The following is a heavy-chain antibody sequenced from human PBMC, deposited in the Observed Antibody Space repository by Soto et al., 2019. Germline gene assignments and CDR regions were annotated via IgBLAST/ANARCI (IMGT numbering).Heavy chain of an antibody. CDR2: IYYSGST. Sequence: SETLSLTCTVSGGSISSGDYYWSWIRQPPGKGLEWIGYIYYSGSTYYNPSLKSRVTISVDTSKNQFSLKLSSVTAADTAVYYCARDKARYYHGSGSSTLFHYWGQGTLVTVSS. CDR3: ARDKARYYHGSGSSTLFHY. D-gene: IGHD3-10*01. J-gene: IGHJ4*02. CDR1: GGSISSGDYY. V-gene: IGHV4-30-4*01.